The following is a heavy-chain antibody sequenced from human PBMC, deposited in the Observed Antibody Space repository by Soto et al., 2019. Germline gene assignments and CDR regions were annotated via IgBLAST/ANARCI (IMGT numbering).Heavy chain of an antibody. D-gene: IGHD6-19*01. Sequence: EVQLVQSGAEVKKPGESLKISCKGSAYRFTNYWIGWVRQMPGKGLEWMGIIYPGDSDTRYSPSFQDQVTISADRSTTTGYVQWSSLKASDTVMYDCARTIASCWRDAFDIWGQGTMVTVSS. J-gene: IGHJ3*02. CDR1: AYRFTNYW. CDR3: ARTIASCWRDAFDI. CDR2: IYPGDSDT. V-gene: IGHV5-51*01.